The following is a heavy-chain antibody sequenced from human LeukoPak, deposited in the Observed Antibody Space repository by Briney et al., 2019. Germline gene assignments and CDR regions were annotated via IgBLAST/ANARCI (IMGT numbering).Heavy chain of an antibody. D-gene: IGHD1-26*01. CDR2: IIPIFGTA. Sequence: SVKVSCKASGGTFSSYAIGWVRQAPGQGLEWMGGIIPIFGTANYAQKFQGRVTMTEDTSTDTAYMELSSLRSEDTAVYYCATVLVGSGQNWFDPWGQGTLVTVSS. CDR3: ATVLVGSGQNWFDP. J-gene: IGHJ5*02. V-gene: IGHV1-69*06. CDR1: GGTFSSYA.